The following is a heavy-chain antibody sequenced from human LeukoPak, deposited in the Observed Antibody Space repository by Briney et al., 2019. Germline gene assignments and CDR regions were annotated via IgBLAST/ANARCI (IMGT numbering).Heavy chain of an antibody. CDR3: ARDRPTGASRLFVVQ. CDR1: GFTFSSYS. Sequence: PGGSLRLSCAASGFTFSSYSTTWVRQAPGKGLEWVSSMSSGGTYIYYADSVRGRFTISRDNAKNSLYLIMNSLRAEDTAVYYCARDRPTGASRLFVVQWGQGTLVTVSS. J-gene: IGHJ4*02. V-gene: IGHV3-21*01. D-gene: IGHD3-3*01. CDR2: MSSGGTYI.